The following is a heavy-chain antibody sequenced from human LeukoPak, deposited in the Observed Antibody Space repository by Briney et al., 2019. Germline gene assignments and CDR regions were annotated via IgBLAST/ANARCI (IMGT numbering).Heavy chain of an antibody. CDR3: AREGGDPPTLFDY. CDR1: GYSFTRYY. J-gene: IGHJ4*02. D-gene: IGHD4-17*01. V-gene: IGHV1-46*01. Sequence: EASVKVSCKASGYSFTRYYMHWVRQAPGQGLEWMGIINPSAGSTTYAQEFQGRVTMTRDMSTSTVYMELSSLRPDDTAVYFCAREGGDPPTLFDYWGQGTLVTVSS. CDR2: INPSAGST.